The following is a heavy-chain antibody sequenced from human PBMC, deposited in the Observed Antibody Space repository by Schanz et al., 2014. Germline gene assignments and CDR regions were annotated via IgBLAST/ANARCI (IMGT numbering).Heavy chain of an antibody. V-gene: IGHV3-23*04. CDR1: GFTVSTHY. CDR2: ISASGSAT. CDR3: ARRPQLQCFDY. Sequence: VQLVESGGGVVQRGGSLRLSCAASGFTVSTHYMSWVRQAPGKGLEWVSTISASGSATYYADSVKGRLTISRDNSKNTVYLQMSSLRVEDTAVYYCARRPQLQCFDYWGQGTLVTVSS. J-gene: IGHJ4*02. D-gene: IGHD4-4*01.